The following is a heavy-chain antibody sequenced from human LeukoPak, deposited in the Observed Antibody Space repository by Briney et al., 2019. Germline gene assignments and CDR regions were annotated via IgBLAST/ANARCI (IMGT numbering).Heavy chain of an antibody. CDR1: GYSISSGYY. CDR3: ARGPRGGEFDY. Sequence: PSETLSLTCSVSGYSISSGYYWGWIRQPPGKGLEWIGSIYHSGSTYYNPSLKSRVTISADTSKNQFSVKLSSVTAADTAVYYCARGPRGGEFDYWGQGTLVTVSS. J-gene: IGHJ4*02. V-gene: IGHV4-38-2*02. CDR2: IYHSGST. D-gene: IGHD3-10*01.